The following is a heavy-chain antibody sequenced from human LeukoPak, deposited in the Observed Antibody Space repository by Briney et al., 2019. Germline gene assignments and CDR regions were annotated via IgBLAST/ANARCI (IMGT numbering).Heavy chain of an antibody. D-gene: IGHD3-10*01. J-gene: IGHJ4*02. CDR1: GYTFTNHA. Sequence: ASVKVSCKASGYTFTNHAMNWVRQAPGQGLEWMGWINTNTGNPTYAQGFTGRFVFSLDASVSTAYLQISSLKTEDTAVYYCARGNYYVDYWGQGTLVTVSS. CDR3: ARGNYYVDY. V-gene: IGHV7-4-1*02. CDR2: INTNTGNP.